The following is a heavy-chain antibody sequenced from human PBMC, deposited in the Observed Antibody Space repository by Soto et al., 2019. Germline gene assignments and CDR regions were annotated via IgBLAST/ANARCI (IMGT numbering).Heavy chain of an antibody. D-gene: IGHD3-9*01. Sequence: SETLSLTCTVSGGSISSYYWSWIRQPPGKWLEWIGEINHSGSTNYHPSLKSRVTISVDTSKNQFSLKLSSVTAADTAVYYCASVPNYDILTGWGQGTLVTVSS. CDR3: ASVPNYDILTG. V-gene: IGHV4-34*01. CDR2: INHSGST. CDR1: GGSISSYY. J-gene: IGHJ4*02.